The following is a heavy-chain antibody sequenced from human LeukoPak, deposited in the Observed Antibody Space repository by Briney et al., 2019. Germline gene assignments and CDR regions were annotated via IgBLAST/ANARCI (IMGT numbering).Heavy chain of an antibody. CDR3: ARGEGVVGAASFDY. V-gene: IGHV4-4*02. CDR1: GGSISSSNW. D-gene: IGHD1-26*01. J-gene: IGHJ4*02. CDR2: IYHSGST. Sequence: SETLSLTCAVSGGSISSSNWWSWVRQPPGKGLEWIGEIYHSGSTNYNPSLKSRVTISVDKSKNQFSLKLSRLRSDDTAVYYCARGEGVVGAASFDYWGQGTLVTVSS.